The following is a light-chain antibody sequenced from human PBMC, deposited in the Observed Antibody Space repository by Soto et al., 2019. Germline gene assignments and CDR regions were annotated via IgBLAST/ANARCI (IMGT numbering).Light chain of an antibody. Sequence: DTQMTQSPSTLSASVGDRVTITCRASPNINSWLAWYQHKPGKAPKLLIYKASSLESGVPSRFSGSGSGTEFTLTISTLQPEDVASYYCLQYNSHSWTFGQETKVEMK. CDR2: KAS. J-gene: IGKJ1*01. CDR1: PNINSW. V-gene: IGKV1-5*03. CDR3: LQYNSHSWT.